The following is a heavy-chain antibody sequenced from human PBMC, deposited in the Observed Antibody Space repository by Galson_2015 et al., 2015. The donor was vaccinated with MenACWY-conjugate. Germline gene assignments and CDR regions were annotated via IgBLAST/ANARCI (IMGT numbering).Heavy chain of an antibody. CDR2: ISTTGCTT. Sequence: SLRLSCAASGITFSSYVMSWVRQAPGKGLEWVSSISTTGCTTYYADSVKGRFTISRDNSKNTLYLQMNSLRAGDTAVYYCAQGAGSRWFDPWGQGTLVIVSS. CDR1: GITFSSYV. J-gene: IGHJ5*02. D-gene: IGHD3-10*01. CDR3: AQGAGSRWFDP. V-gene: IGHV3-23*01.